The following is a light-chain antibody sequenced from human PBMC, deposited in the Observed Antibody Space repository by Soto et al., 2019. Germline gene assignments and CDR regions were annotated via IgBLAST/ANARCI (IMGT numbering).Light chain of an antibody. V-gene: IGKV1-33*01. CDR1: QDITNY. CDR2: DAS. CDR3: QQFHNLPYT. J-gene: IGKJ3*01. Sequence: DIQMTQSPSSLSASAGDRVTITCQASQDITNYLNWYQQKPGKAPKLLISDASKLEPGVPSRFSGSGSGTDFTFTISSLKPEDIATYYCQQFHNLPYTFGPGTKVEIK.